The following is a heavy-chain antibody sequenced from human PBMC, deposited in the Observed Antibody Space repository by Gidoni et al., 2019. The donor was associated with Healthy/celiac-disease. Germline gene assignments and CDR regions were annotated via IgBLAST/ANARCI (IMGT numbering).Heavy chain of an antibody. V-gene: IGHV3-30-3*01. J-gene: IGHJ4*02. Sequence: QVQLVESGGGVVQPGRSLRLSCAASGFTFSSYAMHWVRQAPGKGLEWVAVISYDGSNKYYADSVKGRFTISRDNSKNTLYLQMNSLRAEDTAVYYCARSPEPASVDYWGQGTLVTVSS. CDR2: ISYDGSNK. CDR1: GFTFSSYA. CDR3: ARSPEPASVDY.